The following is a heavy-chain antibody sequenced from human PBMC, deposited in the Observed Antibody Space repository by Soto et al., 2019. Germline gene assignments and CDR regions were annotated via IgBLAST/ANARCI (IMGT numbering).Heavy chain of an antibody. D-gene: IGHD3-22*01. CDR3: ARSRGTYYYDSSGYYAFDY. CDR2: IIPIFGTA. Sequence: GASVKVSCKASGVTFSSYAISWVRQAPGQGLEWMGGIIPIFGTANYAQKFQGRVTITADESTSTAYMELSSLRSEDTAVYYCARSRGTYYYDSSGYYAFDYWGQGTLVTVSS. CDR1: GVTFSSYA. V-gene: IGHV1-69*13. J-gene: IGHJ4*02.